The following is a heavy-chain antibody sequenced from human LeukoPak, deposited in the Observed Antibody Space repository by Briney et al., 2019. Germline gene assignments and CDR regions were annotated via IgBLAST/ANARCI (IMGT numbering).Heavy chain of an antibody. CDR2: ISSSGSTI. Sequence: GGSLRLSCAASGFTFSSYEMNWVRQAPGKGLEWVLYISSSGSTIYYADSVKGRFTISRDNAKNSLYLQMNSLRAEDTAVYYCARGTGTTPLEYWGQGTLVTVSS. CDR1: GFTFSSYE. V-gene: IGHV3-48*03. CDR3: ARGTGTTPLEY. D-gene: IGHD1-1*01. J-gene: IGHJ4*02.